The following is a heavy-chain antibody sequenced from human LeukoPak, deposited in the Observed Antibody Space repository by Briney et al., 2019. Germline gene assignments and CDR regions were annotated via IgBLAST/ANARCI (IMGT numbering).Heavy chain of an antibody. Sequence: PGGSLRLSCAASGFTFSSYAMHWVRQAPGKGLEWVAVISYDGSNKYYADSVKGRFTISRDNSKNTLYLQMNSLRAEDTAVYYCARDVRRWLQLNAFDIWGQGTMVTVSS. CDR3: ARDVRRWLQLNAFDI. V-gene: IGHV3-30*04. CDR1: GFTFSSYA. J-gene: IGHJ3*02. D-gene: IGHD5-24*01. CDR2: ISYDGSNK.